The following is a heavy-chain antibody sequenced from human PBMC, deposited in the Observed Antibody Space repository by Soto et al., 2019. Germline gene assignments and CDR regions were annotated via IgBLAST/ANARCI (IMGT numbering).Heavy chain of an antibody. Sequence: PXESLSLSCAASGITLSNYGMHWVRQAPGKGLEWLAVISSDGSNTFYADSVKGRLTISRDNSKSTLYLQMDSLRTEDTAVYFCAASGRGYNSGEHHAYYGMDIWGQGTTVTVSS. CDR3: AASGRGYNSGEHHAYYGMDI. CDR1: GITLSNYG. D-gene: IGHD5-12*01. V-gene: IGHV3-30*03. J-gene: IGHJ6*02. CDR2: ISSDGSNT.